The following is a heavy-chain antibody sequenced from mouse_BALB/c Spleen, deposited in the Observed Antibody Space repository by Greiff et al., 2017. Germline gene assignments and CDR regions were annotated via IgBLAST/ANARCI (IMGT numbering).Heavy chain of an antibody. J-gene: IGHJ4*01. CDR1: GFTFSSYT. CDR2: ISSGGGNT. Sequence: EVMLVESGGGLVKPGGSLKLSCAASGFTFSSYTMSWVRQTPEKRLEWVATISSGGGNTYFPDSVKGQFTISRDNAKNNLYLQMSSLRSEDTALYYCARYGYDGAMDYWGQGTSVTVSS. V-gene: IGHV5-9*03. D-gene: IGHD2-2*01. CDR3: ARYGYDGAMDY.